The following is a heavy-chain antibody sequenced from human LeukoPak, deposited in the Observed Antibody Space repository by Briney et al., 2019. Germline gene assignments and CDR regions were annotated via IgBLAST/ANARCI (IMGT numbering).Heavy chain of an antibody. CDR3: AELGITMIGGV. D-gene: IGHD3-10*02. CDR2: IYPGGNI. Sequence: GGSLRLSCAASEVTVTSNYMSWVRQTPGKGLQWLSVIYPGGNIHYEDSVKGRFTISRDNAKNSLYLQMNSLRAEDTAVYYCAELGITMIGGVWGKGTTVTISS. J-gene: IGHJ6*04. CDR1: EVTVTSNY. V-gene: IGHV3-53*03.